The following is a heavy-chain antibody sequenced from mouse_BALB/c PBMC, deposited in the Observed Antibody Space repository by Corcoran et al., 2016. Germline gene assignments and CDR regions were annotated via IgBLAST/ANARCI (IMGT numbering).Heavy chain of an antibody. CDR2: IDPANGNT. CDR1: GFNIKDTY. Sequence: EAQLQQSGAELVKPGASVKLSCTASGFNIKDTYMHWVKQRPEQGLEWIGRIDPANGNTKYDPKFQGKATITADTSSNTAYLQLSSLTSEDTAVYYCARWDWYFDVWGAVTTVTVSS. V-gene: IGHV14-3*02. CDR3: ARWDWYFDV. J-gene: IGHJ1*01.